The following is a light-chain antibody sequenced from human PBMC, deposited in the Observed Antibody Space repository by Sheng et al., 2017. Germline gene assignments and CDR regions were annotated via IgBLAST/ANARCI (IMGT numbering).Light chain of an antibody. V-gene: IGLV6-57*01. J-gene: IGLJ3*02. CDR3: QSYDTINQGV. CDR1: SGSIASAY. CDR2: EDN. Sequence: NFMLTQPHSVSESPGKTVTISCTRSSGSIASAYVQWFQQRPGSSPTPVIYEDNQRPSGVPDRFSGSIDTSSNSASLTISGLMPEDEADYYCQSYDTINQGVFGGGTKLTVL.